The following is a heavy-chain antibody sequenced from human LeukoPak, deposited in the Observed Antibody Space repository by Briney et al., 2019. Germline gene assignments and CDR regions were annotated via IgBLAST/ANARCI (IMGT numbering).Heavy chain of an antibody. V-gene: IGHV1-46*01. CDR1: GYTFTSYY. J-gene: IGHJ6*03. CDR3: AREVLPAATYMDV. CDR2: INPSGGST. D-gene: IGHD2-2*01. Sequence: ASVKVSCKASGYTFTSYYMHWVRQAPGQGLEWMGIINPSGGSTSYAQKFQGRVTMTRDTSTSTVYMELSRLRSDDTAVYYCAREVLPAATYMDVWGKGTTVTISS.